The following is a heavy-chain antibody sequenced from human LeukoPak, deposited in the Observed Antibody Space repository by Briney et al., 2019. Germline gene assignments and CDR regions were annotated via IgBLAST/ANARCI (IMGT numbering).Heavy chain of an antibody. CDR1: GYTFTSYD. J-gene: IGHJ3*02. CDR2: MNPNSGNT. D-gene: IGHD3-9*01. CDR3: AGGHFPLLRYFDWLLRNDAFDI. Sequence: GASVKVSCKASGYTFTSYDINWVRQATGQGLEWMGWMNPNSGNTGYAQKFQGRVTMTRNTSISRAYMELSGLRSEDTAVYCCAGGHFPLLRYFDWLLRNDAFDIWGQGTMVTVSS. V-gene: IGHV1-8*01.